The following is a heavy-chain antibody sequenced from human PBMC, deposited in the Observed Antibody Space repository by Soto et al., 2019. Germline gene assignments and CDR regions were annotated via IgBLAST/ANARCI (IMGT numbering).Heavy chain of an antibody. J-gene: IGHJ4*02. CDR1: GFSFSKYG. V-gene: IGHV3-33*01. CDR3: ARTGDLSLFLDY. Sequence: QVQLVESGGGVVQPGRSLRLSCAASGFSFSKYGMHWVRQAPGKGLEWVAVIWYDGSQKYYGDSVKGRFTISRDNSKNTLYLQMNSLRGEDTAVYYCARTGDLSLFLDYWGQGTLVTVSS. CDR2: IWYDGSQK. D-gene: IGHD3-16*01.